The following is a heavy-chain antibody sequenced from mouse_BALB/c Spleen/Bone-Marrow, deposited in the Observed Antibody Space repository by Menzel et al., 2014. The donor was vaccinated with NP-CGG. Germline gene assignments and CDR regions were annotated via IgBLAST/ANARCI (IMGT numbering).Heavy chain of an antibody. J-gene: IGHJ1*01. V-gene: IGHV1-69*02. Sequence: QVQLQQPGAELVKPGAPVKLSCKASGYTFTSYWMNWVKQRPGRGLGWIGRIDPSDSETHYNQKFKDKATLTVDKSSSTAYIQLSSLTSEDSAVYYCARSHGYYPYWYFDVWGAGTTVTVSS. CDR2: IDPSDSET. CDR3: ARSHGYYPYWYFDV. CDR1: GYTFTSYW. D-gene: IGHD2-3*01.